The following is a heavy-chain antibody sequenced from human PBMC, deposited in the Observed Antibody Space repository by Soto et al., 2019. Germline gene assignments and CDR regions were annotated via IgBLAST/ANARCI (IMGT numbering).Heavy chain of an antibody. V-gene: IGHV1-2*04. D-gene: IGHD1-26*01. CDR2: INTNSGDT. CDR1: GYAYTGDH. J-gene: IGHJ5*02. CDR3: ARWVGASNWFDP. Sequence: ASLNLYRKTAGYAYTGDHVHCRRKATGQGLEWMGWINTNSGDTNYAQNFQGWVTMTRDTSINTAYVELGRLRSDDTAVYYCARWVGASNWFDPWGQGTLVTV.